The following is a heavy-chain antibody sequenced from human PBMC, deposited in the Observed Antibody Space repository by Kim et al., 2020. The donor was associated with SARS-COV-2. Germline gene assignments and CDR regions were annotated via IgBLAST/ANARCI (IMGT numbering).Heavy chain of an antibody. J-gene: IGHJ6*02. V-gene: IGHV4-30-4*01. CDR2: IYYTGSA. CDR3: ARDQNSGKYLYYGTDV. Sequence: SETLSLTCTVSGGSIRGGDYYWSWIRQPPGKGLEWLGHIYYTGSANYNPSLRSRLTISVDTSHNQVSLRMTSVTAADTAVYFCARDQNSGKYLYYGTDVWGQGTAVTVSS. D-gene: IGHD1-26*01. CDR1: GGSIRGGDYY.